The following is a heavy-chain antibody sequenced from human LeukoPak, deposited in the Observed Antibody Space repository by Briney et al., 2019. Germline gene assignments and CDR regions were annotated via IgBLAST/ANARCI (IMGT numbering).Heavy chain of an antibody. CDR1: GGSFSGYY. CDR2: IYYSGST. CDR3: ARLSMVRGVFVTKLYFDY. J-gene: IGHJ4*02. Sequence: SETLSLTCAVYGGSFSGYYWSWIRQPPGKGLEWIGSIYYSGSTYYNPSLKSRVTISVDTSKNQFSLKLSSVTAADTAVYYCARLSMVRGVFVTKLYFDYWGQGTLVTVSS. V-gene: IGHV4-34*01. D-gene: IGHD3-10*01.